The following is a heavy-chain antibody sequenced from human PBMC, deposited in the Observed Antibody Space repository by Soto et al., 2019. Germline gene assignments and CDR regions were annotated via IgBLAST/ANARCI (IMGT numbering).Heavy chain of an antibody. CDR3: ASIVVVPVAPGRNYYGMDV. J-gene: IGHJ6*02. CDR2: IIPIFGTA. D-gene: IGHD2-2*01. CDR1: GGTFSSYA. Sequence: QVQLVQSGAEVKKPGSSVKVSCKASGGTFSSYAISWVRQAPGQGLEWMGGIIPIFGTANYAQKFQGRVTITAHESTSTAYMELSSLRSEDTAVYYCASIVVVPVAPGRNYYGMDVWGQGTTVTVSS. V-gene: IGHV1-69*01.